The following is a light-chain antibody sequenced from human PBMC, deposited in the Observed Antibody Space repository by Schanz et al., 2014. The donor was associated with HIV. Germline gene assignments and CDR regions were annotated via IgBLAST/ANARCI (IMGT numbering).Light chain of an antibody. CDR2: GAS. CDR3: QQYGSSPWT. CDR1: QSVSSN. Sequence: EIALTQSPATLSVSPGERATLSCRASQSVSSNLAWYQQKPGQAPRLLIYGASTRATGIPARFSGSGSGTXFTLTISRVEPEDYAVYYCQQYGSSPWTFGQGTRVDVK. J-gene: IGKJ1*01. V-gene: IGKV3-15*01.